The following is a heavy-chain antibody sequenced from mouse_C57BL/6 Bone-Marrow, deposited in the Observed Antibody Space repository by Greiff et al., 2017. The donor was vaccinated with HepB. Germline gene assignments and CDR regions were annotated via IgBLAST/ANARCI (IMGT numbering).Heavy chain of an antibody. CDR2: ILPGSGST. CDR3: SSGTGTGWYFDD. V-gene: IGHV1-9*01. CDR1: GYTFTGYW. D-gene: IGHD4-1*01. J-gene: IGHJ1*03. Sequence: VKLVESGAELMKPGASVKLSCTATGYTFTGYWIEWVQQRPGHGLEWIGEILPGSGSTNYNEKLKGKATFTADTASNTAYMQLSSLTTEDSAIYYCSSGTGTGWYFDDWGTGTTVTVSS.